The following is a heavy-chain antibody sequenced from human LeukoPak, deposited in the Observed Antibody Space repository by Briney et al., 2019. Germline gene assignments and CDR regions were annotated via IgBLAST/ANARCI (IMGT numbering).Heavy chain of an antibody. D-gene: IGHD4-17*01. J-gene: IGHJ4*02. CDR1: GGSISSYY. V-gene: IGHV4-4*07. Sequence: SETLSLTCTVSGGSISSYYWSWIRQPAGKGLEWIGRIYTSGSTNYNPSLKSRVTMSVDTSKNQFSLKLSSVTAADTAVYYYAREQHYGDYEGFDYLGQGTLVTVSS. CDR2: IYTSGST. CDR3: AREQHYGDYEGFDY.